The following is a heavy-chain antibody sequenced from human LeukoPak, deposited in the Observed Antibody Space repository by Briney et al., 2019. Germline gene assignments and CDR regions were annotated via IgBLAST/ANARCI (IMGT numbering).Heavy chain of an antibody. Sequence: KPGESLKISCKGSGYSFTDYWIGWVRQMPGEGLESMGIIYPGDSDTRYSPSFRGQVTISVDKSISTAYLQWSSLKASDTAMYYCARWHYYDILYYFDYWGQGTLVTVSS. CDR2: IYPGDSDT. V-gene: IGHV5-51*03. CDR1: GYSFTDYW. J-gene: IGHJ4*02. CDR3: ARWHYYDILYYFDY. D-gene: IGHD3-22*01.